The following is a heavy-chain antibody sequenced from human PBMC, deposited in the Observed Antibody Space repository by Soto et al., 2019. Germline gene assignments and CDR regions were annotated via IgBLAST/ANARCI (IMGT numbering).Heavy chain of an antibody. CDR1: GFTFSSYG. CDR3: AKALVDNDAFDI. Sequence: QVPLVESGGGVVQPGRSLRLSCAASGFTFSSYGMHWVRQAPGKGLEWVAVISYDGSNKYYADSVKGRFTISRDNSKNTLYLQMNSLRAEDTAVYYCAKALVDNDAFDIWVQGTMVTVSS. J-gene: IGHJ3*02. V-gene: IGHV3-30*18. CDR2: ISYDGSNK. D-gene: IGHD1-26*01.